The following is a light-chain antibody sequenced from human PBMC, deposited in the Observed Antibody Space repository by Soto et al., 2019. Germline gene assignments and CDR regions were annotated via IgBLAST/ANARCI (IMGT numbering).Light chain of an antibody. Sequence: QLVLTQSPSASASLGASVKLTCTLSSGHSSYAIAWHQQQPEKGPRYLMKLNSDGSHSTGDGIPDRFSGSSSGAERDLTISSLQSEDEADYYCQTWGTGIQVFGGGTKLTVL. V-gene: IGLV4-69*01. J-gene: IGLJ2*01. CDR1: SGHSSYA. CDR3: QTWGTGIQV. CDR2: LNSDGSH.